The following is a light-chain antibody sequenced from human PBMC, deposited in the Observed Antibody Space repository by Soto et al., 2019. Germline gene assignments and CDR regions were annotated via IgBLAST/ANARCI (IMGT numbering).Light chain of an antibody. J-gene: IGKJ3*01. V-gene: IGKV1-6*01. CDR2: ATS. Sequence: AIQMTQSPSSLSASVGDRVTISCRASQGIRNELGWYQQKPGKAPKLLIYATSTLESGVPSRFSGSGSGTDFTLTISSLQPEDFATYYCLQDYDYPYTFGPGTKVDVK. CDR3: LQDYDYPYT. CDR1: QGIRNE.